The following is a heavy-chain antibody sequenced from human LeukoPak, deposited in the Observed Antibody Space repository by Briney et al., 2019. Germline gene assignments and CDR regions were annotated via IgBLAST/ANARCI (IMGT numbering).Heavy chain of an antibody. CDR3: ARDREVTPYYFDY. CDR2: IYTSGST. D-gene: IGHD4-23*01. Sequence: SETLSLTCTVSGGSISSGTYYWSWIRQPAGKGLEWIGRIYTSGSTNYNPSLKSRVTISVDTSKNQFSLKLSSVTAADTAVYYCARDREVTPYYFDYWGQGTLVTVSS. CDR1: GGSISSGTYY. J-gene: IGHJ4*02. V-gene: IGHV4-61*02.